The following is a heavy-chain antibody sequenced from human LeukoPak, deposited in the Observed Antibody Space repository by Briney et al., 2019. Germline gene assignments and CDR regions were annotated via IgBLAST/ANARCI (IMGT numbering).Heavy chain of an antibody. CDR1: GYTFTSYS. CDR3: ARGYCSSTSCPSDY. D-gene: IGHD2-2*01. V-gene: IGHV1-18*01. CDR2: ISAYNGNT. Sequence: ASVKVSCKASGYTFTSYSTSWVRQPPGQGLEWMGWISAYNGNTNYAQKHQGIVTMTTDTSTSTAYMELRSLRSDDTAVYYCARGYCSSTSCPSDYWGQGTLVTVSS. J-gene: IGHJ4*02.